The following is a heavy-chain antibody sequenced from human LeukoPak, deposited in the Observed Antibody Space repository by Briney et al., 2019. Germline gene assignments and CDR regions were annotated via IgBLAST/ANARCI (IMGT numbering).Heavy chain of an antibody. CDR3: ARGGTAAGLYFDL. J-gene: IGHJ4*01. D-gene: IGHD6-13*01. CDR2: IRQDGSEK. Sequence: GGSLRLSCEVSGFTSTDYWMNWVRQAPGKGPEWVASIRQDGSEKTYVDSVKGRFTISRDNTKNSLSLQLNGLRAEDTAVYYCARGGTAAGLYFDLWGQGTLVTVSS. CDR1: GFTSTDYW. V-gene: IGHV3-7*04.